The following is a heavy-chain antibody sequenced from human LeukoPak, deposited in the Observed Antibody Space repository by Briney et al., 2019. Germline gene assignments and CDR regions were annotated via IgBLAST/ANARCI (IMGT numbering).Heavy chain of an antibody. D-gene: IGHD3-22*01. CDR3: AREEPYYYDSSGYLHS. CDR2: IKEDGGEK. J-gene: IGHJ1*01. Sequence: GGSLRLSCAASGFTFRTYWMSWVRQAPGKGLEWVANIKEDGGEKYYVGSVKGRFTISRDNAKSSLYLQMNGLRAEDTAVYYCAREEPYYYDSSGYLHSWGQGTLVTVSS. V-gene: IGHV3-7*01. CDR1: GFTFRTYW.